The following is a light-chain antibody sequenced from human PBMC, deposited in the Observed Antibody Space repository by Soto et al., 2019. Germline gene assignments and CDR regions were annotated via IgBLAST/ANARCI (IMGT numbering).Light chain of an antibody. J-gene: IGKJ4*01. CDR3: QQYGSPPLT. V-gene: IGKV3-20*01. CDR2: DAS. Sequence: EIVLTQSPGTLPLSPGERATLSCRASQSVSSSYLAWYQQKPGQAPRLLIYDASNRATGIPDRFSGSESGTDFTLTISRLEPEDFAVYYCQQYGSPPLTFGGGTKVEIK. CDR1: QSVSSSY.